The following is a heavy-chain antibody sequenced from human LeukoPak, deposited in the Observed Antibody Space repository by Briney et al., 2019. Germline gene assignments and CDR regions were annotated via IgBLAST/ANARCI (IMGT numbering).Heavy chain of an antibody. V-gene: IGHV3-23*01. CDR2: ISGSGGST. D-gene: IGHD3-10*01. J-gene: IGHJ4*02. Sequence: GGSLRLSCAASGFTFSSYAISWVRQAPGKGLEWVSAISGSGGSTYYADSVKGRFTISRDNSKNTLYLQMNSLRAEDTAVYYCAKDPSYLVEYYFDYWGQGTLVTVSS. CDR1: GFTFSSYA. CDR3: AKDPSYLVEYYFDY.